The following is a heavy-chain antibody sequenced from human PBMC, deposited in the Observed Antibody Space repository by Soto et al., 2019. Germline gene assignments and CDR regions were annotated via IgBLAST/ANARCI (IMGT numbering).Heavy chain of an antibody. Sequence: PGGSLRLSCAASGFTFSSYAMHWVRQAPGKGLEWVAIISYDGSKKYYADSVKGRFTISRDNSKDTLYLQMDGLRAEDTAVYYCAKGFSTWAFDIWGQGTMATVSS. J-gene: IGHJ3*02. V-gene: IGHV3-30*04. CDR3: AKGFSTWAFDI. CDR2: ISYDGSKK. CDR1: GFTFSSYA.